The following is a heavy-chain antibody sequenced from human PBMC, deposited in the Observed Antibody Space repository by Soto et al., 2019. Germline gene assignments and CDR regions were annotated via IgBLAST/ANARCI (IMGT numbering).Heavy chain of an antibody. V-gene: IGHV1-8*01. J-gene: IGHJ4*02. Sequence: QVQLVQSGAELKKPGASVKVSCKASGYTFSNYDMNWVRQATGQGPEWIGWVNPNNGDTGYAQTFQGRVTLTTDISTPTAYMELTSLRSEDTAIYYCAKVSREGSAIDFDYWGQGTLITVSS. CDR3: AKVSREGSAIDFDY. D-gene: IGHD3-10*01. CDR1: GYTFSNYD. CDR2: VNPNNGDT.